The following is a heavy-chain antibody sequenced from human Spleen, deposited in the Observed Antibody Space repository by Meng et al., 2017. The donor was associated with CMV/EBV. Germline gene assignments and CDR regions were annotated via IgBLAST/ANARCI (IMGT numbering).Heavy chain of an antibody. D-gene: IGHD3-22*01. CDR1: GGTVSRYA. V-gene: IGHV1-69*05. Sequence: SVKVSCKASGGTVSRYAVNWVRQAPGQGLEWMGGIIPHFGTTNSAQKFQGRVTITTDESTSTAYMELSSLRSEDTAVYYCAGGQYYYDSSGYYPGYYYGMDVWGQGTTVTVSS. J-gene: IGHJ6*02. CDR3: AGGQYYYDSSGYYPGYYYGMDV. CDR2: IIPHFGTT.